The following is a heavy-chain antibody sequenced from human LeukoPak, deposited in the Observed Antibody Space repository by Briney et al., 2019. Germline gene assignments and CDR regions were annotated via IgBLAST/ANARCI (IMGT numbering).Heavy chain of an antibody. V-gene: IGHV3-30*04. D-gene: IGHD6-19*01. CDR2: ISYDGSNK. J-gene: IGHJ4*02. CDR3: ARNAWYSSGWYTY. Sequence: GGSLRLSCAASGFTFSSYAMHWVRQAPGKGLEWVAVISYDGSNKYYADSVKGRFTISRDNSKNTLYLQMNSLRAEDTAVYYCARNAWYSSGWYTYWGQGTLVTVSS. CDR1: GFTFSSYA.